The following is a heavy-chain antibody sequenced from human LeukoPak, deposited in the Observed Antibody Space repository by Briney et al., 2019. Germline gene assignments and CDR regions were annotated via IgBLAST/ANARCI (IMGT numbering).Heavy chain of an antibody. V-gene: IGHV3-43D*04. Sequence: SGGSLRLSCVASGFDFDDYMMHWVRQVPGKGLEWVSLISWDGGTTNYADSVKGRFTISRDNSKNSLYFLMNDLTAEDTAFYYCARGGYGGVFDYWGQGTLVTVSS. CDR3: ARGGYGGVFDY. CDR2: ISWDGGTT. J-gene: IGHJ4*02. CDR1: GFDFDDYM. D-gene: IGHD4-23*01.